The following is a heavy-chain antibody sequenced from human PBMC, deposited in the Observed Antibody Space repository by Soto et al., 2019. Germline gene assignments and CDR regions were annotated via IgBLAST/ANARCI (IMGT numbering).Heavy chain of an antibody. CDR3: ARHTVRDYGSGSYYNGDAFDI. CDR1: GYSFTSYW. V-gene: IGHV5-10-1*03. Sequence: EVQLVQSGAEVKKPGESLRISCKGSGYSFTSYWISWVRQMPGKGLEWMGRIDPSDSYTNYSPSFQGHVTISADKSISTAYLQWSSLKASDTAMYYCARHTVRDYGSGSYYNGDAFDIWGQGTMVTVSS. J-gene: IGHJ3*02. CDR2: IDPSDSYT. D-gene: IGHD3-10*01.